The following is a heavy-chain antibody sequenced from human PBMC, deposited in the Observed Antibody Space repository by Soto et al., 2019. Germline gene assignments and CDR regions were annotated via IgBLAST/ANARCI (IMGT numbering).Heavy chain of an antibody. CDR3: ARGRYDILTGYEHYFDY. CDR2: INHSGST. V-gene: IGHV4-34*01. J-gene: IGHJ4*02. D-gene: IGHD3-9*01. Sequence: ASETLSLTCAVYGGSFSGYYWSWIRQPPGKGLEWIGEINHSGSTNYNPSLKSRVTISVDTSKNQFSLKLSSVTAADTAVYYCARGRYDILTGYEHYFDYWGQGTLVTVSS. CDR1: GGSFSGYY.